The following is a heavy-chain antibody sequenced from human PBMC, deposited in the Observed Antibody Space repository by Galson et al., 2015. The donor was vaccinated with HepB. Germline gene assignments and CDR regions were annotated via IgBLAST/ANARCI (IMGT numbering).Heavy chain of an antibody. CDR3: AREAGYQYNISWYYSGGWFDP. D-gene: IGHD6-13*01. Sequence: SLRLSCAASGFTFSSYAMHWVRQAPGKGLEWVAVISYDGSNKYYADSVQGRFTISRDNSKNTLYLQMNSLRAEDTAVYYCAREAGYQYNISWYYSGGWFDPWGQGTLVTVSS. J-gene: IGHJ5*02. CDR2: ISYDGSNK. CDR1: GFTFSSYA. V-gene: IGHV3-30-3*01.